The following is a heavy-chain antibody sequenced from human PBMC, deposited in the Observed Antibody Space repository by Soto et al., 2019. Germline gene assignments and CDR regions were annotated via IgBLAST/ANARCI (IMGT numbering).Heavy chain of an antibody. V-gene: IGHV4-31*03. J-gene: IGHJ4*02. Sequence: QVQLQESGPGLVKPSQTLSLTCTVSGGSISSGGYYWSWIRQHPGKGLEWIGYIYYSGSTYYNPSLKSRVTISVDTSKNQFPLKLSSVTAADTAVYYCARVRRVYYYDSSGYYPNDFDYWGQGTLVTVSS. CDR3: ARVRRVYYYDSSGYYPNDFDY. CDR2: IYYSGST. CDR1: GGSISSGGYY. D-gene: IGHD3-22*01.